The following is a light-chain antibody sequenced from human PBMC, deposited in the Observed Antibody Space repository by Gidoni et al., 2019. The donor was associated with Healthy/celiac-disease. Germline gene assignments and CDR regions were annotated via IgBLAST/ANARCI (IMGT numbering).Light chain of an antibody. CDR2: EGS. Sequence: SALTQPASGSGSPGQSITISGTGTSSDVGTYNFVSWYQQHPGKAPNLMIYEGSKRPSGVSNRFSGSTSGTTASLTIAGLQAEDEAYYYCCSYAGSSPWVFGGGTKLTAL. V-gene: IGLV2-23*01. CDR3: CSYAGSSPWV. J-gene: IGLJ3*02. CDR1: SSDVGTYNF.